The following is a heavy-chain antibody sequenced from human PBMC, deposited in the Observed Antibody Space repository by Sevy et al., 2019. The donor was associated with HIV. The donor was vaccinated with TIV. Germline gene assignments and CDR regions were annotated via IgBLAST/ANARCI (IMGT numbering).Heavy chain of an antibody. J-gene: IGHJ4*02. CDR2: IYSDGKT. V-gene: IGHV3-66*01. CDR3: AGWSSAWTLFDY. Sequence: GGSLRLSCTASGFTFQTFGMHWVRQAPGKGLEWVSVIYSDGKTFYADSVQDRFTISRDNSKNTLYLQMNSLRAEDTAVYYCAGWSSAWTLFDYWGQGTLVTVSS. D-gene: IGHD6-19*01. CDR1: GFTFQTFG.